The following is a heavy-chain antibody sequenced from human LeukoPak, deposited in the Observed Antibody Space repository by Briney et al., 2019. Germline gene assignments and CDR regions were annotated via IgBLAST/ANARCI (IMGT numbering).Heavy chain of an antibody. CDR3: ARDMVAEAGTRWGDY. CDR1: GFTFSSYS. D-gene: IGHD6-19*01. J-gene: IGHJ4*02. Sequence: GGSLRLSCAASGFTFSSYSMNWVRQAPGKGLEWVSYISTSGSTIYYADSVKGRFTISRDSAKNSLYLQMNSLRAEDTAVYYCARDMVAEAGTRWGDYWGQGTLVTVSS. V-gene: IGHV3-48*04. CDR2: ISTSGSTI.